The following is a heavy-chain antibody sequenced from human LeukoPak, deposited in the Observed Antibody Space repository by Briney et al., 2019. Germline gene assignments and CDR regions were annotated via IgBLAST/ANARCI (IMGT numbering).Heavy chain of an antibody. CDR2: ISYDGSNK. CDR3: AKDRGRAHSYGSFDY. V-gene: IGHV3-30*18. CDR1: GFTFSSYG. J-gene: IGHJ4*02. Sequence: TGRSLRLSCAASGFTFSSYGMHWVRQAPGKGLEWVAVISYDGSNKYYADSVKGRFTIPRDNSKNTLYLQMNSLRAEDTAVYYCAKDRGRAHSYGSFDYWGQGTLVTVSS. D-gene: IGHD5-18*01.